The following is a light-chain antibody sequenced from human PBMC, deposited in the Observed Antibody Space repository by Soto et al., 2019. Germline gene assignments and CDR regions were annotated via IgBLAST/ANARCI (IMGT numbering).Light chain of an antibody. V-gene: IGLV2-14*01. CDR2: GVT. CDR3: FSHRSGDSHV. Sequence: QSVLTQPASVSGSPGQSITISCTGTSXDIGAYNYVSWYQQYPGKAPKLMIYGVTNRPSGVSNRFSGSKTGNTASLTISGLQAEDEADYYCFSHRSGDSHVFGTGTKVIVL. CDR1: SXDIGAYNY. J-gene: IGLJ1*01.